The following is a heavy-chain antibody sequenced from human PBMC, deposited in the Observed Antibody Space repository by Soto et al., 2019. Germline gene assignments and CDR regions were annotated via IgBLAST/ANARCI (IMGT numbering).Heavy chain of an antibody. J-gene: IGHJ4*02. CDR1: GFPFSSYG. CDR3: ARDTPPADY. V-gene: IGHV3-33*01. CDR2: IWYDGSNK. Sequence: GGSLSLSCAASGFPFSSYGMHWVRQAPGKGLEWVAVIWYDGSNKYYADSVKGRFTISRDNSKNTLYLQMNSLRSDDTAVYYCARDTPPADYWGQGTLVTVSS.